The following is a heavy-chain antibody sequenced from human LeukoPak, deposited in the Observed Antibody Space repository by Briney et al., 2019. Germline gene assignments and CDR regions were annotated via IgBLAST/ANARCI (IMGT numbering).Heavy chain of an antibody. J-gene: IGHJ6*02. CDR1: GITFDDDA. D-gene: IGHD2-15*01. CDR2: ISWNSGSI. V-gene: IGHV3-9*01. Sequence: PGRSLRLSCAASGITFDDDAMHWVRQAPGKGLEWVSGISWNSGSIGYADSVKGRFTISRDNAKNSLYLQMNSLRAEDTALYYCATDMGDCTDGSCAYGMDVWGQGTTVTVSS. CDR3: ATDMGDCTDGSCAYGMDV.